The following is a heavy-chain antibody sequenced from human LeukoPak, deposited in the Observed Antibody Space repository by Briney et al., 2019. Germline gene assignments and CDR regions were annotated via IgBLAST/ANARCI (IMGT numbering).Heavy chain of an antibody. CDR3: ACTAYYYYYLDV. J-gene: IGHJ6*03. D-gene: IGHD5-18*01. Sequence: PGRSLRLSCAASGFTFSSHAMSWVRQAPGKGPEWVSAVSGSGDNTYYADSVKGRFTISRDNSKNTLYLHMSSLRAEDTAVYYCACTAYYYYYLDVWGKGTTVTVSS. V-gene: IGHV3-23*01. CDR2: VSGSGDNT. CDR1: GFTFSSHA.